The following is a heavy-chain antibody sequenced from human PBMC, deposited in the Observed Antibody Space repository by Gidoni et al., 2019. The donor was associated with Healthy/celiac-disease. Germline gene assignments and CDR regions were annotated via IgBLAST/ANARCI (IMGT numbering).Heavy chain of an antibody. J-gene: IGHJ4*02. D-gene: IGHD6-19*01. CDR2: ISGSGGST. CDR3: AKNGSSGWYGPESPGFDY. V-gene: IGHV3-23*01. Sequence: EVQLLESGGGLVQPGGSLGLACAASGFTFSSYAMSWVRQAPGKGLEWGAAISGSGGSTYYADSVKGRFTISRDNSKNTLYLQMNSLRAEDTAVYYCAKNGSSGWYGPESPGFDYWGQGTLVTVSS. CDR1: GFTFSSYA.